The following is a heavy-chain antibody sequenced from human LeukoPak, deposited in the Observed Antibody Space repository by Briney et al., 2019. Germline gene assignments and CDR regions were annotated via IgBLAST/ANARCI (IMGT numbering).Heavy chain of an antibody. D-gene: IGHD3-22*01. V-gene: IGHV3-64*02. Sequence: GGSLRLSCAASGFTFSSYPMHWVRQPPGKGLEYVSAISRTGDSTYYADSVKGRFTISRDNSKNTLYLQMGSLRAEDMAVYYCARAYYDSCGYYYDYWGQGTLVTVSS. CDR3: ARAYYDSCGYYYDY. CDR1: GFTFSSYP. CDR2: ISRTGDST. J-gene: IGHJ4*02.